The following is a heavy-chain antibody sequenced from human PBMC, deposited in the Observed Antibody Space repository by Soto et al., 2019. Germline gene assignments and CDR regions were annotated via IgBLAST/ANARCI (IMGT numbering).Heavy chain of an antibody. CDR2: ISYDGSYK. J-gene: IGHJ4*02. CDR1: GFTFRSYV. Sequence: GGSLRVSCAASGFTFRSYVMHWARQSPGRGLEWVAVISYDGSYKSYEDSVKGRFTISRDNYKNTLHLQMDSLRAEDTAVYYCAKNFIPLSPDLYFDSWGQGTLVTVS. V-gene: IGHV3-30*18. CDR3: AKNFIPLSPDLYFDS. D-gene: IGHD3-16*01.